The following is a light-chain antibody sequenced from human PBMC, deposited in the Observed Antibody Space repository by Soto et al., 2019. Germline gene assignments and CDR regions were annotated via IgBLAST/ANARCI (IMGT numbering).Light chain of an antibody. Sequence: QSALTQPASVSGSPGQSITISCTGTSSDVGGYNYVSWYQQHPGKAPKLMIYEVSNRPSGVSHRFSGSKSGNTASLTISGLQAEDEADYYCSSYISSSTLVFGGGTKVTVL. CDR3: SSYISSSTLV. V-gene: IGLV2-14*01. CDR1: SSDVGGYNY. CDR2: EVS. J-gene: IGLJ2*01.